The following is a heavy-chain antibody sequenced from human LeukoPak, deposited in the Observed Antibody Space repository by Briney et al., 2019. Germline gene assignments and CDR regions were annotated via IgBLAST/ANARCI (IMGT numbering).Heavy chain of an antibody. D-gene: IGHD6-19*01. CDR3: ARDGGPSSGWYDNYFDY. Sequence: PGGSLRLSCAASGFTFSSYGMHWVRQAPGKGLEWVAVISYDGSNKYYAESVKGRFTISRDNSKNTLYLQMNSLRAEDTAVYYCARDGGPSSGWYDNYFDYWGQGTLVTVSS. CDR2: ISYDGSNK. V-gene: IGHV3-30*03. J-gene: IGHJ4*02. CDR1: GFTFSSYG.